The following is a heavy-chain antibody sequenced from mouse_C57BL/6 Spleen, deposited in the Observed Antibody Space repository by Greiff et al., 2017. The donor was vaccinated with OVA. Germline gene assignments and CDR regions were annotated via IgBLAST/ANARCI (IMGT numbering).Heavy chain of an antibody. J-gene: IGHJ4*01. D-gene: IGHD4-1*01. V-gene: IGHV1-85*01. CDR2: IYPRDGST. Sequence: QVQLQQSGPELVKPGASVKLSCKASGYTFTSYDINWVKQRPGRGLEWIGWIYPRDGSTKYNEKVKGKATLTVDTSSSTAYMELHCLTSEDSAVFRYARRTGYYAMDYWGQGTSVTVSS. CDR1: GYTFTSYD. CDR3: ARRTGYYAMDY.